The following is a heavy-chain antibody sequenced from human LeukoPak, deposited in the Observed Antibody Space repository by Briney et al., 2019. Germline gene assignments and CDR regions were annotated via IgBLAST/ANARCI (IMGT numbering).Heavy chain of an antibody. CDR3: AREPYSSGILRYYYYMDV. Sequence: GGSLRLSCAASGFTLSSYWMSWVRQAPGKGLEWVANIKQDGSEKYYVDSVKGRFTISRDNAKNSLYLQMNSLRAEDTAVYYCAREPYSSGILRYYYYMDVWGKGTTVTVSS. J-gene: IGHJ6*03. CDR2: IKQDGSEK. D-gene: IGHD6-19*01. V-gene: IGHV3-7*01. CDR1: GFTLSSYW.